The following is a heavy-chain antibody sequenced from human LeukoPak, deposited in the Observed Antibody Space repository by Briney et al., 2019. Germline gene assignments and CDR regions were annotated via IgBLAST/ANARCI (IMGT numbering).Heavy chain of an antibody. Sequence: SETLSLTCTVSGGSISGYYWSWIRQPPGKGLELIAYIYYSGSTNYNPSLKSRVTISVDTSKKQFSLKLSSVTAADTAVYYCARVAYCGGDCYSFDYWGQGTLVTVSS. J-gene: IGHJ4*02. CDR2: IYYSGST. V-gene: IGHV4-59*01. CDR1: GGSISGYY. D-gene: IGHD2-21*02. CDR3: ARVAYCGGDCYSFDY.